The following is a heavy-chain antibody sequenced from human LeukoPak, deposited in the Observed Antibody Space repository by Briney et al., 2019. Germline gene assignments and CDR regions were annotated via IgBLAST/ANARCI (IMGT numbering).Heavy chain of an antibody. V-gene: IGHV4-39*01. D-gene: IGHD6-19*01. CDR3: ARQSRWLDEDY. CDR2: IYYSGST. CDR1: GGSISSSSYY. Sequence: SETLSLTCTVSGGSISSSSYYWGWIRQPPGKGLEWIGSIYYSGSTYYNPSLKSRVTISVDTSKNQFSLKLSSVTAADTAVYYCARQSRWLDEDYWGQGTLVTVSS. J-gene: IGHJ4*02.